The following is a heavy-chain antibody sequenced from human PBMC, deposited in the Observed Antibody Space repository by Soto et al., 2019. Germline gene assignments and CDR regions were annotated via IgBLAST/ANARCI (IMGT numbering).Heavy chain of an antibody. D-gene: IGHD1-26*01. Sequence: QVQLVQSGAEVKKPGASAKVSCKASGYTFSSSDISWVRQAPGQGLEWMGWISAYTGNTNYAQRLQGRLTMTTDTSYNTAYMELRSLRADDTGVYCSSLGGPSSGSYWGRDYWGQGTLVTVSS. CDR3: SLGGPSSGSYWGRDY. J-gene: IGHJ4*02. V-gene: IGHV1-18*01. CDR1: GYTFSSSD. CDR2: ISAYTGNT.